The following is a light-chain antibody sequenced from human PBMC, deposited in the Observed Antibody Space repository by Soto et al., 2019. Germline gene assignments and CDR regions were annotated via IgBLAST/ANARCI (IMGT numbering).Light chain of an antibody. CDR2: NNN. Sequence: QSVLTQPPSASATPGQRVTISCSGASSNIATNTVNWYQVFPGTAPKLLIYNNNDRPQGVPDRFSGTKSGTSASLAISGLQSDDEADYYCAAWDDGLNGVLFGGGTKLTVL. CDR3: AAWDDGLNGVL. J-gene: IGLJ2*01. CDR1: SSNIATNT. V-gene: IGLV1-44*01.